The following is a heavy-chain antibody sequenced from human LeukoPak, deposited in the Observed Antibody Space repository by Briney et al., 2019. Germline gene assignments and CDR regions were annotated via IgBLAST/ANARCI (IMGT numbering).Heavy chain of an antibody. J-gene: IGHJ4*02. CDR3: ARDMGYYGSGTFDY. D-gene: IGHD3-10*01. CDR2: IIPIFGTA. V-gene: IGHV1-69*05. Sequence: ASVKVSCKASGGTFGSYAISWVRQATGQGLEWMGRIIPIFGTANYAQKFQGRVTITTDESTSTDYMELSSLRSEDTAVYYCARDMGYYGSGTFDYWGQGTLVTVSS. CDR1: GGTFGSYA.